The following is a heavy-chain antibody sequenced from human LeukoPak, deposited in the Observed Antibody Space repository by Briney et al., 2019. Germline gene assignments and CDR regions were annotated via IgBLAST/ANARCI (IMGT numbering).Heavy chain of an antibody. Sequence: PGGSLRLSCTASGFTFGDYAMSWVRQAPGKGLEWVGFIRSKAYGGTTEYAASVKGRFTISRDDSKSIAYLQMNSLKPEDTAVYYCTREGLRFLEWLKGLSDYWGQGTLVTVSS. V-gene: IGHV3-49*04. J-gene: IGHJ4*02. CDR2: IRSKAYGGTT. CDR3: TREGLRFLEWLKGLSDY. CDR1: GFTFGDYA. D-gene: IGHD3-3*01.